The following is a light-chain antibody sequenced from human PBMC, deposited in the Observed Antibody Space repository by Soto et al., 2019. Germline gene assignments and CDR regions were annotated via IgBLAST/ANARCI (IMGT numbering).Light chain of an antibody. Sequence: QSALTQPASVSGSPGQSITISCTGTSSDVGGYNYVSWYQQHPGKVPKLMIYDVSNRPSGVSNRFSGSKSGNTASLTISGPQAEDGAVYYCSSYTSSSPYVFGIGPKLTVL. J-gene: IGLJ1*01. V-gene: IGLV2-14*03. CDR1: SSDVGGYNY. CDR3: SSYTSSSPYV. CDR2: DVS.